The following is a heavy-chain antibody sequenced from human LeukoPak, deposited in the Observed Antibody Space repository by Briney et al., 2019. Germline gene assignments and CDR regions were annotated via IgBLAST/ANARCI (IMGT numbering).Heavy chain of an antibody. CDR3: ARVHYDSSGYYSMYYYYYGMDV. V-gene: IGHV4-34*01. CDR1: GGSFSGYY. CDR2: INHSGST. D-gene: IGHD3-22*01. J-gene: IGHJ6*02. Sequence: NASETLSLTCAVYGGSFSGYYWSRIRQPPGKGLEWIGEINHSGSTNYNPSLKSRVTISVDTSKNQFSLKLSSVTAADTAVYYCARVHYDSSGYYSMYYYYYGMDVWGQGTTVTVSS.